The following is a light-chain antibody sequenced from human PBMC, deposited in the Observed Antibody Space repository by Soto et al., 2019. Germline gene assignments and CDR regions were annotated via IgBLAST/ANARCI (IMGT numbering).Light chain of an antibody. CDR2: GAS. Sequence: EIVLTQSPGTLSLSPGERGTLSCMASQNVDSNSLAWYQQKPGQTPRXIIFGASGRATGIPDRFSGSGSGTDFTLTISRLEPEDFEVYYCQQYGSLSWTFGQGTKVDIK. V-gene: IGKV3-20*01. CDR3: QQYGSLSWT. CDR1: QNVDSNS. J-gene: IGKJ1*01.